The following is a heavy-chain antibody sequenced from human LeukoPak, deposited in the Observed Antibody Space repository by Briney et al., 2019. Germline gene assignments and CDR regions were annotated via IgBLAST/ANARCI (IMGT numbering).Heavy chain of an antibody. Sequence: ASVKVSCKTSGGTFNSYAISWVRQAPGQGLEWMGGITAIFRTTNYAQKFQGRVTITADESMSTVYMELSSLRSEDTAVYYCARGAHHYDFWGGYYTGYYYYGMDVWGQGTTVTVSS. CDR2: ITAIFRTT. D-gene: IGHD3-3*01. V-gene: IGHV1-69*13. CDR1: GGTFNSYA. CDR3: ARGAHHYDFWGGYYTGYYYYGMDV. J-gene: IGHJ6*02.